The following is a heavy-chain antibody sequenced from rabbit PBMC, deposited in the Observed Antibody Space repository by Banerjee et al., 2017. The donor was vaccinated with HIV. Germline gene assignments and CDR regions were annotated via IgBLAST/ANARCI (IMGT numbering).Heavy chain of an antibody. D-gene: IGHD8-1*01. CDR3: ARLHPGSSVYTGAFDP. V-gene: IGHV1S45*01. CDR2: IYAGSSGST. CDR1: GFDLSSSYY. J-gene: IGHJ2*01. Sequence: QEQLVESGGGLVQPEGSLTLTCKASGFDLSSSYYMCWVRQAPGKGLEWIGCIYAGSSGSTYYASWVNGRFTISKTSSTTVTLQMTSLTAADTATYFCARLHPGSSVYTGAFDPWGPGTLVTVS.